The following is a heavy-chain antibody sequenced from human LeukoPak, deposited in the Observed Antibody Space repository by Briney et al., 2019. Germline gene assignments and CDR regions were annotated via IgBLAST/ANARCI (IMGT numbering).Heavy chain of an antibody. Sequence: GRSLTLSCAASGFTFSAYAMHWARQAPGKGLEWLAVLSYDGSDKFYADSVKGRFTISRDNSRNTVYLQMNTLRAEDTAVYYCVKDVSSNTRFISYSFAYWGEGSLVTVSS. CDR1: GFTFSAYA. D-gene: IGHD2-15*01. J-gene: IGHJ4*02. V-gene: IGHV3-30*18. CDR2: LSYDGSDK. CDR3: VKDVSSNTRFISYSFAY.